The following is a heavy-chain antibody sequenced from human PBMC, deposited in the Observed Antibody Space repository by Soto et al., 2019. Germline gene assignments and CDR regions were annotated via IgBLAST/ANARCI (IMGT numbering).Heavy chain of an antibody. D-gene: IGHD4-17*01. CDR1: GFTFSSYG. CDR2: ISYDGSNK. V-gene: IGHV3-30*18. J-gene: IGHJ6*02. Sequence: PGGSLRLSCAASGFTFSSYGMHWVRQAPGKGLEWVAVISYDGSNKYYADSVKGRFTISRDNSKNTLYLQMNSLRAEDTAVYYCAKDRTVTTYAPYYYYGMGVWGQGTTVTVSS. CDR3: AKDRTVTTYAPYYYYGMGV.